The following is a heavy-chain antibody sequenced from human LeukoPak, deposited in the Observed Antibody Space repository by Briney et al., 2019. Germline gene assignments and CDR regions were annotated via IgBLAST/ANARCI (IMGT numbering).Heavy chain of an antibody. CDR1: GFTFSSYA. CDR3: ARDLGGSASWIDY. V-gene: IGHV3-23*01. D-gene: IGHD2-2*01. Sequence: GGSLRLSCAASGFTFSSYAMSWVRQAPGKGLEWVSAISGSGGSTYYADSVKGRFTISRGNSKNTLYVQMNSLRVEDTAVYYCARDLGGSASWIDYWGQGTLVTVSS. J-gene: IGHJ4*02. CDR2: ISGSGGST.